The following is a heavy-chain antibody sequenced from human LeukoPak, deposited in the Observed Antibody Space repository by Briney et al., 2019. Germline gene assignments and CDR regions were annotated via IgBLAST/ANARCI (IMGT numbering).Heavy chain of an antibody. V-gene: IGHV3-23*01. J-gene: IGHJ4*02. D-gene: IGHD5-24*01. CDR3: TKDSRNDGYRMFDY. CDR1: GFTFSNYG. CDR2: ISGGGGTT. Sequence: GGSLRLSCAGSGFTFSNYGIHWVRQAPGKRLEWVSAISGGGGTTYYADSVKGRFTISRDNSKNTLFLQMNSLRAEDTAVYYCTKDSRNDGYRMFDYWGQGTLVTVSS.